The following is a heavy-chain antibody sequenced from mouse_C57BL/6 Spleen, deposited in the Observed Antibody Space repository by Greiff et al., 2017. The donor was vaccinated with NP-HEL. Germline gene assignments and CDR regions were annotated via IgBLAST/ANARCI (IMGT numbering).Heavy chain of an antibody. J-gene: IGHJ4*01. Sequence: QVQLQQSGAELVRPGTSVKVSCKASGYAFTNYLIEWVKQRPGQGLEWIGVINPGSGGTNYNEKFKGKATLTADKSSSTAYMQLSSLTSEGSGVYFCARGAMEYWGQGTSVTVAS. CDR1: GYAFTNYL. CDR2: INPGSGGT. CDR3: ARGAMEY. V-gene: IGHV1-54*01.